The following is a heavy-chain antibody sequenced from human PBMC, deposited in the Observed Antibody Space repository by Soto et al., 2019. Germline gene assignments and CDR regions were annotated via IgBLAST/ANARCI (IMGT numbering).Heavy chain of an antibody. CDR3: ARSAARSYQLLGTRYSFDY. D-gene: IGHD2-2*01. V-gene: IGHV3-48*02. CDR1: GFTFSSYS. Sequence: EVQLVESGGGLVQPGGSLRLSCAASGFTFSSYSMNWVRQAPGKGLEWVSYISSSSSTIYYADSVKGRFTISRDNAKNSLYLQMNSLRDEDTAVYYCARSAARSYQLLGTRYSFDYWGQGTLVTVSS. J-gene: IGHJ4*02. CDR2: ISSSSSTI.